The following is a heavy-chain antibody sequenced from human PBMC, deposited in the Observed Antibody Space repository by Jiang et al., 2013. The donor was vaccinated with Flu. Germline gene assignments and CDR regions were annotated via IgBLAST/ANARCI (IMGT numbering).Heavy chain of an antibody. Sequence: SGGGLVKPGGSLRLSCAASGFTFSDYYMSWIRQAPGKGLEWVSYISSSGSTIYYADSVKGRFTISRDNAKNSLYLQMNSLRAEDTAVYYCARDLAYCGGDCDRLITEAFDIWGQGTMVTVSS. J-gene: IGHJ3*02. D-gene: IGHD2-21*01. CDR3: ARDLAYCGGDCDRLITEAFDI. CDR2: ISSSGSTI. CDR1: GFTFSDYY. V-gene: IGHV3-11*01.